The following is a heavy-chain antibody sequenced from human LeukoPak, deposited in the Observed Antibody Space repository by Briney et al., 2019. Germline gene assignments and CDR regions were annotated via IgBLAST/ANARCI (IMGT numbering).Heavy chain of an antibody. D-gene: IGHD6-13*01. V-gene: IGHV1-8*02. J-gene: IGHJ4*02. Sequence: ASVKVSCKASGYTFTSYDINWVRQATGQGLEWMGWMNPNSGNTGYAQKFQGRVTMTRDMSTSTVYMELSSLRSEDTAVYYCARWGASIAAAETDYWGQGTLVTVSS. CDR2: MNPNSGNT. CDR1: GYTFTSYD. CDR3: ARWGASIAAAETDY.